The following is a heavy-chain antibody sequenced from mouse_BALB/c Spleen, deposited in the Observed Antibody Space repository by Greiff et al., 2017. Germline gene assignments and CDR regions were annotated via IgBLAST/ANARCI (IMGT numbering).Heavy chain of an antibody. J-gene: IGHJ3*01. CDR2: IWAGGST. Sequence: VQVVESGPGLVAPSQSLSITCTVSGFSLTSYGVHWVRQPPGKGLEWLGVIWAGGSTNYNSALMSRLSISKDNSKSQVFLKMNSLQTDDTAMYYCARISPYYRYDGGAYWGQGTLGTVSA. CDR1: GFSLTSYG. V-gene: IGHV2-9*02. CDR3: ARISPYYRYDGGAY. D-gene: IGHD2-14*01.